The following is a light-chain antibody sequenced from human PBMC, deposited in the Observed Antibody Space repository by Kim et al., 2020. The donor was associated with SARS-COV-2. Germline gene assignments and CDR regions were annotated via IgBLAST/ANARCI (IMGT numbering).Light chain of an antibody. V-gene: IGLV3-1*01. CDR3: QAWDSSTAV. Sequence: VSQEQTASITCSGDKLGDKYACWYQQKPGQSPVLVIYQDSKRPSGIPERFSGSNSGNTATLTISGTEAMDEADYYCQAWDSSTAVFGTGTKVT. CDR1: KLGDKY. CDR2: QDS. J-gene: IGLJ1*01.